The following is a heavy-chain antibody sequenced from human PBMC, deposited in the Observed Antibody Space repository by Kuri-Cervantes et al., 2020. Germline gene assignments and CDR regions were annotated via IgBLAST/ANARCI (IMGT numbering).Heavy chain of an antibody. CDR3: TTDLYYGSGSGWFDP. CDR2: IWYDGCNK. CDR1: GFTFSSYG. D-gene: IGHD3-10*01. Sequence: GESLKIPCAASGFTFSSYGMHWVRQAPGKGLEWVAVIWYDGCNKYYAGSVEGRFTLSRDNSKNTLYLQMNSLGAEDTAVYYCTTDLYYGSGSGWFDPWGQGTLVPSPQ. J-gene: IGHJ5*02. V-gene: IGHV3-33*01.